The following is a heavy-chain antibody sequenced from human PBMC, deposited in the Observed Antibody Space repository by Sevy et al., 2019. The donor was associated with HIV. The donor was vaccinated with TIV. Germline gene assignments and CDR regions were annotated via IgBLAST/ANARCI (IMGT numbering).Heavy chain of an antibody. V-gene: IGHV3-7*01. D-gene: IGHD6-13*01. J-gene: IGHJ4*02. CDR2: VNQHGSKK. Sequence: GGSLRLSCAASGFPLSTYWMTWVRQAPGKGLEWVANVNQHGSKKYYLDSVKGRFTISRDNAKNSVYLQMNSLRDEGTAIYFCAREIAGAGSYWGQGTLVTVSS. CDR1: GFPLSTYW. CDR3: AREIAGAGSY.